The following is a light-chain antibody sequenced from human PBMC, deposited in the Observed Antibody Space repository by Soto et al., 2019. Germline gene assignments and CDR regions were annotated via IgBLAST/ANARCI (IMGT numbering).Light chain of an antibody. Sequence: DVQMTQSPSALSASVGDRVTIACLASQTISSWLAWYQQKPGEAPRLLIYQASSLEPAVPSRFSGSGSGTEFTLTISSLQPGDFATYYCQQYNSYSLTSGQGTTV. J-gene: IGKJ1*01. CDR2: QAS. CDR3: QQYNSYSLT. V-gene: IGKV1-5*03. CDR1: QTISSW.